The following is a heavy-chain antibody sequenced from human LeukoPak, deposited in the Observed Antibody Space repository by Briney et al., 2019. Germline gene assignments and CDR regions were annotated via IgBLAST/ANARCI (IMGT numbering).Heavy chain of an antibody. Sequence: PGRSLRLSCAASGFTFSSYGMHWVRQAPGKGLEWGSYISGSSSTIYYADSVKGRFTISRDNGKNTLYLRMNSLRAEDTAVYYCARGSTYYDSSGQVPFDYWGQGTLVTVSS. CDR1: GFTFSSYG. V-gene: IGHV3-48*01. D-gene: IGHD3-22*01. J-gene: IGHJ4*02. CDR3: ARGSTYYDSSGQVPFDY. CDR2: ISGSSSTI.